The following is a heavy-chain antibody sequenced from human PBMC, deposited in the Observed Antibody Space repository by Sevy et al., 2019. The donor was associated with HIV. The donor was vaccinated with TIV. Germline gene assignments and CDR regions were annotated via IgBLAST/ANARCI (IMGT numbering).Heavy chain of an antibody. Sequence: GGSLRLSCAASGFTFSSYSMNWVRQAPGKGLEWVSSISSSSSYIYYADSVKGRFTISRDNAKNSLYLQMNSLRAEDTAVYYWARDQIIGYALVNGDLDYWGQGTLVTVSS. J-gene: IGHJ4*02. CDR3: ARDQIIGYALVNGDLDY. CDR2: ISSSSSYI. V-gene: IGHV3-21*01. D-gene: IGHD2-8*01. CDR1: GFTFSSYS.